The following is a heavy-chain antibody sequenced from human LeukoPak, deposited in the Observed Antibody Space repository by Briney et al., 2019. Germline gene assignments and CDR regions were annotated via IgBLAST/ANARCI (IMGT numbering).Heavy chain of an antibody. CDR1: GFTLSTYP. V-gene: IGHV3-30*04. CDR2: ISYDGSNM. CDR3: VRGLGSSGWYYFDY. D-gene: IGHD6-19*01. Sequence: PGTSLRLSYAASGFTLSTYPMHWVRQAPGKGLEWVAVISYDGSNMYYADSVKGRFTISRDNYKNTLYLQMNSLRAEDTAVYYCVRGLGSSGWYYFDYWAQGTLVTVSS. J-gene: IGHJ4*02.